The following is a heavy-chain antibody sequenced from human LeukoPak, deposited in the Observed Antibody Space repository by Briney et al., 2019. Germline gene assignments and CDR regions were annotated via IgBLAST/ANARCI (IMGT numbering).Heavy chain of an antibody. CDR1: GFTFSSSA. J-gene: IGHJ4*02. CDR2: ISASGGST. Sequence: GGSLRLSCAASGFTFSSSAMSWVRQVPGKGLEWVSGISASGGSTSYADSVRGRFTISRDNSKNTLYVQMNSLRDEDTAVYYCAKGSYYDSSGSFYFDYWGQGTLVTVSS. V-gene: IGHV3-23*01. D-gene: IGHD3-22*01. CDR3: AKGSYYDSSGSFYFDY.